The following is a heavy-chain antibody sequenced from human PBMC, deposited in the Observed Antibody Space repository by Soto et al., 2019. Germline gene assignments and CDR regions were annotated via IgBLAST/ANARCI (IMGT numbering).Heavy chain of an antibody. Sequence: GGSLRLSCAASGFTFSSYSMNWVRQAPGKGLEWVSSISSSSSYIYYADSVKGRFAISRDNAKNSLYLQMNSLRAEDTAVYYCARDAAGYSGYDQIDAFDIWGQGTMVTVSS. D-gene: IGHD5-12*01. CDR1: GFTFSSYS. CDR2: ISSSSSYI. V-gene: IGHV3-21*01. J-gene: IGHJ3*02. CDR3: ARDAAGYSGYDQIDAFDI.